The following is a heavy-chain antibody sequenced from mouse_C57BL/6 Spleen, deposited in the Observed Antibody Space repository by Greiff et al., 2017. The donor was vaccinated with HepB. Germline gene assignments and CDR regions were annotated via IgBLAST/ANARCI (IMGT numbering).Heavy chain of an antibody. CDR2: ISDGGSYT. CDR1: GFTFSSYA. V-gene: IGHV5-4*01. Sequence: EVMLVESGGGLVKPGGSLKLSCAASGFTFSSYAMSWVRQTPEKRLEWVATISDGGSYTYYPDNVKGRFTISRDNAKNNLYLQMSHLKSEDTAMYYCAREGFTHFDYWGKGTTLTVSS. CDR3: AREGFTHFDY. J-gene: IGHJ2*01.